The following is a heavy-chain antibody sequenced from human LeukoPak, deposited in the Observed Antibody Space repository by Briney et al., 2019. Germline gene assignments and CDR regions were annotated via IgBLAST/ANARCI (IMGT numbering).Heavy chain of an antibody. V-gene: IGHV4-38-2*01. Sequence: KPSETLSLTCSVSGFSINNGYYWGWIRQPPGKGLEWIGNIYYSGSTYYNPSLKSRVTISIDTSKNQFSLKLSSVTAADTAVYYCARSYLWGYDCRGQGTLVTVSS. CDR3: ARSYLWGYDC. J-gene: IGHJ4*02. CDR2: IYYSGST. D-gene: IGHD3-16*01. CDR1: GFSINNGYY.